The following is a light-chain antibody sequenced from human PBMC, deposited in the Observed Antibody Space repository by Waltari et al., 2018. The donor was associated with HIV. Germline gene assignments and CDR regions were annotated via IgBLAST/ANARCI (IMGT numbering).Light chain of an antibody. CDR1: PSVGSA. CDR2: GAS. CDR3: QQYNKLPLT. Sequence: EIVMTQSPATLSVSPGERVALSCRASPSVGSALAWYQQKPGQVPRLLIYGASTRATGVPARFSGSGSETEFTLTISSLQSEDFAVYYCQQYNKLPLTFGGGTKVEIK. J-gene: IGKJ4*01. V-gene: IGKV3-15*01.